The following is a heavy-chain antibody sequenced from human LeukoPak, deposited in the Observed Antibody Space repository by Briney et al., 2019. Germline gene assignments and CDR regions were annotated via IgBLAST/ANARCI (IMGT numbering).Heavy chain of an antibody. Sequence: GGSLRLSCAASGFTFSDYYMSWIRQAPGKGLEWVSYISSSGRTIYYADSVKGRFTISRDNAKNSLYLQMNSLRAEDTAVYYCARAKIVVVTLEGYDYWGQGTLVTVSS. J-gene: IGHJ4*02. CDR1: GFTFSDYY. CDR2: ISSSGRTI. CDR3: ARAKIVVVTLEGYDY. V-gene: IGHV3-11*01. D-gene: IGHD3-22*01.